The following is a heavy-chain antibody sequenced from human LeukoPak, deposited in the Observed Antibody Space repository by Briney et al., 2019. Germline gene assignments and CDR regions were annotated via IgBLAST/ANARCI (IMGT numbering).Heavy chain of an antibody. CDR1: GFTFSSYS. Sequence: GGSLRLSCAASGFTFSSYSMNWVRQAPGKGLEWVSYISSSSSSIYYADSVKGRFTISRDYAKNSLYLQMNSLRDKDTAVYYCARAGRHNDDYWGQGTLVTVSS. V-gene: IGHV3-48*02. J-gene: IGHJ4*02. D-gene: IGHD1-1*01. CDR3: ARAGRHNDDY. CDR2: ISSSSSSI.